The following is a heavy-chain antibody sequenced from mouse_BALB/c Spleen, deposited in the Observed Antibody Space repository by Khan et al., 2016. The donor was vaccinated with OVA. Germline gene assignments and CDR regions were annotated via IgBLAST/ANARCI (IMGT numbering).Heavy chain of an antibody. D-gene: IGHD1-1*01. V-gene: IGHV2-9*02. Sequence: VQLQESGPGLVAPSQSLSITCTVSGFSLTSYGVHWVRQPPGKGLEWLGLIWAGGSTNYNSALMSRLTINKDNSKSQVFLKMNSLQTDDTAMYXYARDYGSSFEYFDVWGAGTTVTVSS. CDR2: IWAGGST. CDR1: GFSLTSYG. CDR3: ARDYGSSFEYFDV. J-gene: IGHJ1*01.